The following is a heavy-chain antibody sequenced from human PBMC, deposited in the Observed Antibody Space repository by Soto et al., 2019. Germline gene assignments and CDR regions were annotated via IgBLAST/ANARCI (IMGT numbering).Heavy chain of an antibody. CDR1: GGSISSYY. V-gene: IGHV4-59*01. Sequence: KSSETLSLTCTVSGGSISSYYWSWIRQPPGKGLEWIGYIYYSGSTNYNPSLKSRVTISVDTSKNQFSLKLSSVTAADTAVYYCARSTYDSSGYYGYWGQGTLVTVSS. D-gene: IGHD3-22*01. CDR3: ARSTYDSSGYYGY. CDR2: IYYSGST. J-gene: IGHJ4*02.